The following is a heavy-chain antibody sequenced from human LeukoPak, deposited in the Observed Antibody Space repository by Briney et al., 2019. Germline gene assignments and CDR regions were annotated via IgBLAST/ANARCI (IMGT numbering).Heavy chain of an antibody. CDR2: TSFDESTK. CDR1: GFIFRDYV. D-gene: IGHD5-12*01. Sequence: PGGSLRLSCAASGFIFRDYVMNWVRQAPGKGLEWVAVTSFDESTKHYADSVQGRFTISRDNSKNTLYLLMNSLRAEDTAVYFCARDAGWLRSFDYWGQGTLVTVSS. V-gene: IGHV3-30-3*01. CDR3: ARDAGWLRSFDY. J-gene: IGHJ4*02.